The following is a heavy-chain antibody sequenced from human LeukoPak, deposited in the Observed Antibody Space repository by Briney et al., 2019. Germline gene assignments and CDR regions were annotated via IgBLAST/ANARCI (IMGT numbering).Heavy chain of an antibody. CDR1: GYTSTSYA. J-gene: IGHJ4*02. D-gene: IGHD3-22*01. CDR3: ARAQLYYDSSGYYAHN. V-gene: IGHV1-3*01. Sequence: ASVKVSCKASGYTSTSYAMHWVRQAPGQRLEWMGWINAGNGNTKYSQKFQGRVTITRDTSASTAYMELSSLRSEDTAVYYCARAQLYYDSSGYYAHNWGQGTLVTVSS. CDR2: INAGNGNT.